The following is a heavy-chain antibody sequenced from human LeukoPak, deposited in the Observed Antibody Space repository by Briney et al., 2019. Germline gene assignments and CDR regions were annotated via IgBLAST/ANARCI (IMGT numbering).Heavy chain of an antibody. CDR3: ARHDVDTAMVVFDY. V-gene: IGHV4-59*08. CDR1: GGSISSYY. Sequence: SETLSLTCTVSGGSISSYYWSWIRQPPGKGLEWIGYIYYSGSTNYNPSFKRRVTISVDTYKNQFSLKLRSVTAADTAVYYCARHDVDTAMVVFDYWGQGTLVTVSS. J-gene: IGHJ4*02. CDR2: IYYSGST. D-gene: IGHD5-18*01.